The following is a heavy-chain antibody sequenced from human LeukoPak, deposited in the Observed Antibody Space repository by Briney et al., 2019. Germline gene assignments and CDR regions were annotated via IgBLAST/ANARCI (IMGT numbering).Heavy chain of an antibody. Sequence: GGSLRLSCAASGFTFSSYAMSWVRQAPGKGLEWVSAISGSGGSTYYADSVKGRSTISRDNSKNTLYLQMNSLRAEDTAVYYCAKDRDFVVVPAAIDYWGQGTLVTVSS. D-gene: IGHD2-2*02. CDR1: GFTFSSYA. J-gene: IGHJ4*02. V-gene: IGHV3-23*01. CDR3: AKDRDFVVVPAAIDY. CDR2: ISGSGGST.